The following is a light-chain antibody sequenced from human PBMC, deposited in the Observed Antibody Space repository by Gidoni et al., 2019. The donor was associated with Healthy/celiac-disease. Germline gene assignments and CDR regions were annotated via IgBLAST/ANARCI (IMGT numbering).Light chain of an antibody. J-gene: IGKJ3*01. CDR2: GAS. V-gene: IGKV3-20*01. CDR3: QQYGSSPVT. Sequence: ELVLTQPPGTLSLSPGERATLPCRASQSVSSSYLAWYQQKPGQAPRLLIYGASSRATGIPDRFSGSGSGTDFTLTISRLEPEDFAVYYCQQYGSSPVTFGPXTKVDIK. CDR1: QSVSSSY.